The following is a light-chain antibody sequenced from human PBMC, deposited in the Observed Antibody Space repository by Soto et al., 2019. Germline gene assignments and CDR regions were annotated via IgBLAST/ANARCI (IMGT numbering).Light chain of an antibody. CDR2: DVR. CDR1: SSDVGGCNY. V-gene: IGLV2-14*03. Sequence: QSVLTQPASVSGSPGQSITISCTGTSSDVGGCNYISWYQQHPGKAPKFIIYDVRNRPSGVSNRFSGSRSGNTASLTISGLQAEDEADYYCSSYTSSNTVIFGGGTKLTVL. J-gene: IGLJ2*01. CDR3: SSYTSSNTVI.